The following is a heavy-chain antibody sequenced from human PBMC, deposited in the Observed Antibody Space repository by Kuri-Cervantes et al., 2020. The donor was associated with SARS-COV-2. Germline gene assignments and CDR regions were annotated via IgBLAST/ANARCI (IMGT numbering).Heavy chain of an antibody. J-gene: IGHJ4*02. Sequence: ASVKVSCKASGYTFTSYAMHWVRQAPGQRLEWMGWINAGNGNTKYSQKFQGRVTITRDTSASTAYMELSSLRSEDTAVYCCAREGLDLEHYYFDYWGQGTLVTVSS. CDR3: AREGLDLEHYYFDY. CDR2: INAGNGNT. V-gene: IGHV1-3*01. D-gene: IGHD3-3*01. CDR1: GYTFTSYA.